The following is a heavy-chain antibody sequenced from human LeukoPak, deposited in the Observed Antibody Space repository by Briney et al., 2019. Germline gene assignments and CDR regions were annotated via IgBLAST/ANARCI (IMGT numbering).Heavy chain of an antibody. V-gene: IGHV1-3*01. Sequence: ASVKVSCKASRYTFTNNALHWVRQAPGQSLEWMGWINAENHNTKSAQKFQTRLTITTDTSASTAYMELNSLTSDDMAIYYCARGAAGSHYWFFDLWGRGTLVTVSS. D-gene: IGHD5-12*01. J-gene: IGHJ2*01. CDR3: ARGAAGSHYWFFDL. CDR1: RYTFTNNA. CDR2: INAENHNT.